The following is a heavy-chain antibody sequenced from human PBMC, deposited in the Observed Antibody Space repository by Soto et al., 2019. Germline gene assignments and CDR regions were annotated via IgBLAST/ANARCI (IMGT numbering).Heavy chain of an antibody. Sequence: SETLSLTCAVYGGSFSGYYWSWIRQPPGKGLEWIGEINHSGSTNYNPSLKSRVTISVDTSKNQFSLKLSSVTAADTAVYYCARADYYDFWIGYYPRSPRPLNWFDPWGQGTLVTVSS. CDR1: GGSFSGYY. CDR3: ARADYYDFWIGYYPRSPRPLNWFDP. CDR2: INHSGST. D-gene: IGHD3-3*01. V-gene: IGHV4-34*01. J-gene: IGHJ5*02.